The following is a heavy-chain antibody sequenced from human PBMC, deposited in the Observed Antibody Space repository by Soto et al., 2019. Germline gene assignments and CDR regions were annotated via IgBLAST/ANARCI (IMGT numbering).Heavy chain of an antibody. J-gene: IGHJ5*02. Sequence: VASVKVSCKASGGTFSSYAISWVRQAPGQGLEWMGGIIPIFGTAYAQKFQGRVTMTRNTSISTAYMELSSLRSEDTAVYYCARERNWLDPWGQGTLVTVSS. CDR3: ARERNWLDP. CDR1: GGTFSSYA. CDR2: IIPIFGTA. V-gene: IGHV1-69*05.